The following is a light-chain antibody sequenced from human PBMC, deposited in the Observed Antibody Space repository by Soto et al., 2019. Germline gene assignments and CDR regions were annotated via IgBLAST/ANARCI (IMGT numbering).Light chain of an antibody. CDR3: SSYSSSSALV. Sequence: QSALTQPASVSGSPGQSITISCTGTSSDVGNYKYVSWYQQHPGKAPKLMIYEVSNRPSGVSNRFSGYKSGNTASLTISGLQAEDESDYYCSSYSSSSALVFGTGTKVTVL. CDR1: SSDVGNYKY. CDR2: EVS. J-gene: IGLJ1*01. V-gene: IGLV2-14*01.